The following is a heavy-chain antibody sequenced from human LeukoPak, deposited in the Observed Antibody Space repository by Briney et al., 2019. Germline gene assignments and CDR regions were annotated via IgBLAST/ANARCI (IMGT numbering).Heavy chain of an antibody. CDR2: IYYSGST. D-gene: IGHD5-18*01. CDR3: ATGSYSYGFKLHAMDV. V-gene: IGHV4-31*03. CDR1: GGSISSGGYY. Sequence: SETLSLTCTVSGGSISSGGYYWSWIRQHPGKGLEWIGYIYYSGSTYYNPSLKSRVTISVDTSKNQFSLKLSSVTAADTAVYYCATGSYSYGFKLHAMDVWGQGTTVTVSS. J-gene: IGHJ6*02.